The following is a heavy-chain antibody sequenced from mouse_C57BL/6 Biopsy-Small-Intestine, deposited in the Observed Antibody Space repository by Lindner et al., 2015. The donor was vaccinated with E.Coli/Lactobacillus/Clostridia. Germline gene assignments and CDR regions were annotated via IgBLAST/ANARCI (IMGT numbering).Heavy chain of an antibody. V-gene: IGHV2-6*01. CDR1: GFSLTSLG. CDR2: IWTNGRT. Sequence: VQLQESGPGLVAPSQSLSITCTVSGFSLTSLGIDWIRQSPRKGLEWLGVIWTNGRTNYNSALRSRLSISKDNSRGQVFLKMDSLQTDDTAMYYCASARGDGSFAYWGHGTLVTVSA. CDR3: ASARGDGSFAY. D-gene: IGHD2-3*01. J-gene: IGHJ3*01.